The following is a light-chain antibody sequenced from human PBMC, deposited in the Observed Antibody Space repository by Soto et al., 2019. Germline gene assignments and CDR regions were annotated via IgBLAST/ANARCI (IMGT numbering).Light chain of an antibody. CDR1: RDVGSD. J-gene: IGKJ5*01. CDR2: AAS. Sequence: RMTQSPSSLSASVGEKIIITCRASRDVGSDVSWYQQKPGKAPKLLIYAASTLQSGVPSRFSGSGSGTDFTLTISCLQSEDFATYYCQQYYSYPITLGQGTRLEI. V-gene: IGKV1-8*01. CDR3: QQYYSYPIT.